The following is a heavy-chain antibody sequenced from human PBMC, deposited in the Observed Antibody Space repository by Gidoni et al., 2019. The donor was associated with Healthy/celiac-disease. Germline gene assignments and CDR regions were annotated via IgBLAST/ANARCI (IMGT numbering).Heavy chain of an antibody. D-gene: IGHD2-2*01. J-gene: IGHJ4*02. CDR1: GFTFSSYG. CDR2: ISYDGSNK. Sequence: QVQLVESGGGVVQPGRSLRLSCAASGFTFSSYGMHWVRQAPGKGLEWVAVISYDGSNKYYADSVKGRFTISRDNSKNTLYLQMNSLRAEDTAVYYCAKDLTQLPQRVYWGQGTLVTVSS. CDR3: AKDLTQLPQRVY. V-gene: IGHV3-30*18.